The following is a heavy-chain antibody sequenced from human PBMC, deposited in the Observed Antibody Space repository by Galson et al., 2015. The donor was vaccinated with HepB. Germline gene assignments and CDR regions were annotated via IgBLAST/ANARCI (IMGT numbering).Heavy chain of an antibody. CDR3: ARDRGAARGYFDY. J-gene: IGHJ4*02. CDR1: GFTFSSYA. D-gene: IGHD6-6*01. V-gene: IGHV3-30-3*01. Sequence: SLRLSCAASGFTFSSYAMHWVRQAPGKGLEWVAVISYDESNKYYADSVKGRFTISRDNSKNTLYLQMNSLRAEDTAVYYCARDRGAARGYFDYWGQGTLVTVSS. CDR2: ISYDESNK.